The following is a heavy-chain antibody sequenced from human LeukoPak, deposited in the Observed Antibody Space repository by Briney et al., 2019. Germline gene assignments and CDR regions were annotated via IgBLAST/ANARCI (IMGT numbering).Heavy chain of an antibody. J-gene: IGHJ6*02. CDR1: GGSISNNHYY. V-gene: IGHV4-30-2*01. CDR3: AREDAAAGPITYYYYGMDV. CDR2: IYHSGST. D-gene: IGHD2-15*01. Sequence: KASQTLTLTCTLSGGSISNNHYYWTWIRQPPGKGLEWIGYIYHSGSTYYNPSLKSRVTVSVDTSRSQFSPKLISVTAADTAVYYCAREDAAAGPITYYYYGMDVWGQGTTVTVSS.